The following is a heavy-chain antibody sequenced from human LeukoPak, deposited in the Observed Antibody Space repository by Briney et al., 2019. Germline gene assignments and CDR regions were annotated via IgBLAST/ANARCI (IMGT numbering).Heavy chain of an antibody. CDR3: ARGLRGP. J-gene: IGHJ5*02. CDR1: GGSFSGYY. CDR2: ISHSGST. Sequence: KPSETLSLTCAVYGGSFSGYYWSWIRQPPGKGLEWIGEISHSGSTNYNPSLRSRVTISVDTSKNQFSLKLSSVTAADTAVYYCARGLRGPWGQGTLVTVSS. V-gene: IGHV4-34*01.